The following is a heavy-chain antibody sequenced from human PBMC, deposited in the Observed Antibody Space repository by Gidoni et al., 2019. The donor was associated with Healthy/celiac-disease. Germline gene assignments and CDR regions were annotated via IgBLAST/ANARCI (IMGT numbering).Heavy chain of an antibody. J-gene: IGHJ4*02. CDR1: GFTFSSYA. CDR2: ISGSGGST. V-gene: IGHV3-23*01. D-gene: IGHD2-15*01. Sequence: EVQLLESGGGLEQPGGSLRLSCAASGFTFSSYAMSWVRQAPGKGLEWVSAISGSGGSTYYADSVKGRFTISRDNSKNTLYLQMNSLRAEDTAVYYCAKDRGYCSGGSCYSAYWGQGTLVTVSS. CDR3: AKDRGYCSGGSCYSAY.